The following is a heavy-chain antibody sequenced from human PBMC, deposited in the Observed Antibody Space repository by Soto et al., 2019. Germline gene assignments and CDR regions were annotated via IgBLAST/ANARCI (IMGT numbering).Heavy chain of an antibody. CDR3: AKGTGDFYCSSTSCYYPTRYNWFDP. J-gene: IGHJ5*02. CDR1: GFTFSSYA. D-gene: IGHD2-2*01. CDR2: ISGSGGST. V-gene: IGHV3-23*01. Sequence: GGSLRLSCAASGFTFSSYAMSWVRQAPGKGLEWVSAISGSGGSTYYADSVKGRFTIPRDNSKNTLYLQMNSLRAEDTAVYYCAKGTGDFYCSSTSCYYPTRYNWFDPWGQGTLVTVSS.